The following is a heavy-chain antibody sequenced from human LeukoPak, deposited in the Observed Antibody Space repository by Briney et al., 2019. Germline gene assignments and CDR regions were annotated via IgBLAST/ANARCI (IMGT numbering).Heavy chain of an antibody. Sequence: GGSLRLSCAASGFTFSNYWMHWVRQAPGKGLVWVSRITSDGRSTSYVGSVKGRFTISRDNTNNMLFLQMNSLRADDTAVYYCARDCSSTGCYYMLNSWGQGILVTVSS. D-gene: IGHD2-2*01. CDR3: ARDCSSTGCYYMLNS. CDR1: GFTFSNYW. V-gene: IGHV3-74*01. CDR2: ITSDGRST. J-gene: IGHJ4*02.